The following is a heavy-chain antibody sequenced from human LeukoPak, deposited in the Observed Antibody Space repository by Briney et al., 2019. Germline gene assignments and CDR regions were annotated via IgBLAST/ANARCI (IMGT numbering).Heavy chain of an antibody. CDR1: GFTVSNNY. V-gene: IGHV3-66*01. CDR3: ARNIPVTRWGY. CDR2: IYSGGST. J-gene: IGHJ4*02. D-gene: IGHD2-21*01. Sequence: PGGSLRLSCAASGFTVSNNYMTWVRQAPGKGLEWVSLIYSGGSTYCADSVKGRLTISRDNSKNTVYLQMNNLRAEDTAVYYCARNIPVTRWGYWGQGTLVTVSS.